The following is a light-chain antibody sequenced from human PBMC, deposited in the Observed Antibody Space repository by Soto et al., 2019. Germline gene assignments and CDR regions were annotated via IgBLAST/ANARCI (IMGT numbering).Light chain of an antibody. CDR1: QTISSY. V-gene: IGKV3-11*01. CDR2: DAS. CDR3: QQRTNWPLT. J-gene: IGKJ4*01. Sequence: EIVLTQSPATLSLSPGERATLSCRASQTISSYLAWYQQKPGQAPRLLIYDASNRAAGIPARFSGFGSGTDFTLTINSLEPEDVAIYYCQQRTNWPLTFGGGTNVEIK.